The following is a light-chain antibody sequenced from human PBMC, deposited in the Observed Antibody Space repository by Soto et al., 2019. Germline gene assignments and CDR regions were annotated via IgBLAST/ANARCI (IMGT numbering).Light chain of an antibody. Sequence: QSALTQPASVSGSPGQSITISCTGTSSDVGGYKYVSWYQQHPGKAPKLMTYEVSNRPSGVSNRFSGSKSGNTASLTISGLQAEDEADYFCSSYTSSSTYVFGTGTQVSVL. J-gene: IGLJ1*01. V-gene: IGLV2-14*01. CDR1: SSDVGGYKY. CDR2: EVS. CDR3: SSYTSSSTYV.